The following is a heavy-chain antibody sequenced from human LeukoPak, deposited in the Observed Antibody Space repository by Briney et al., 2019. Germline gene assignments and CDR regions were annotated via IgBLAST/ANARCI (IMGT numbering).Heavy chain of an antibody. CDR2: IDRNGDST. V-gene: IGHV3-20*04. Sequence: PGGSLRLSCAASGFTFEDYGMSWVRQGPGKGLEWVSAIDRNGDSTGYADSVKGRFTISRDNAKNSLYLQMNSLRAEDTAVYYCARLRQQLVVHDAFDIWGQGTMVTISS. J-gene: IGHJ3*02. CDR3: ARLRQQLVVHDAFDI. D-gene: IGHD6-13*01. CDR1: GFTFEDYG.